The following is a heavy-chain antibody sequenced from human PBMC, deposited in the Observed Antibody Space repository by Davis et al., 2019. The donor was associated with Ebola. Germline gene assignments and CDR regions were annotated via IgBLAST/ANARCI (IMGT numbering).Heavy chain of an antibody. CDR2: IYYSGIT. D-gene: IGHD1-7*01. J-gene: IGHJ5*02. Sequence: ESLKISCAASGFTFSSYSMNWVRQPPRKGLEWIGSIYYSGITYYNPSLKSRVTISVDTSKNQFSLKVSSVTAADTAVYYCARLDNWNYWFDPWGQGTLVTVSS. V-gene: IGHV4-39*01. CDR3: ARLDNWNYWFDP. CDR1: GFTFSSYSMN.